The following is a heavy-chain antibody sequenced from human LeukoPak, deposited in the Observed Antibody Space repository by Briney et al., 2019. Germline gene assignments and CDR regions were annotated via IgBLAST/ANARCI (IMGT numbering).Heavy chain of an antibody. CDR1: GDSIRSYY. J-gene: IGHJ4*02. Sequence: KPSETLSLTCTVSGDSIRSYYWSWIRQPPGKGLEWIGYIYYSGSTNYNPSLKTRVTISVDTSKNQFSLKLNSVTAADTAVYYCARDQTATGLFDYWGQGTLVTVSS. CDR3: ARDQTATGLFDY. V-gene: IGHV4-59*01. CDR2: IYYSGST. D-gene: IGHD6-13*01.